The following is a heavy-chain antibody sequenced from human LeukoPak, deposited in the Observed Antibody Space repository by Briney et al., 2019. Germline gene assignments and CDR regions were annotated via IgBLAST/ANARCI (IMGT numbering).Heavy chain of an antibody. CDR2: IYYSGIT. Sequence: SETLSLTCTVSGGSISTNTYYWGWIRQPPGKGLEWIGTIYYSGITYYNPSLKSRVTISLDTSKNHFSLKLSSVTAADTAVYYCARLEGGRVTDIWGQGTMVTVSS. CDR1: GGSISTNTYY. D-gene: IGHD3-16*01. CDR3: ARLEGGRVTDI. J-gene: IGHJ3*02. V-gene: IGHV4-39*02.